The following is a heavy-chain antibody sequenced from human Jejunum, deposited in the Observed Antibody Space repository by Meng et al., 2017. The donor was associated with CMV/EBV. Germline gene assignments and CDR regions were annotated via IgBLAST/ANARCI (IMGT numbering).Heavy chain of an antibody. CDR1: GYY. J-gene: IGHJ4*02. V-gene: IGHV4-34*01. Sequence: GYYWSWIRQPPGKGLEWIGEINHSGSTNYNPSLKSRVTISVDTSKDQFSLKLSSVTAADTAVYYCARGPPSRLRFLEWSLYYFDYWGQGTLVTVSS. CDR2: INHSGST. CDR3: ARGPPSRLRFLEWSLYYFDY. D-gene: IGHD3-3*01.